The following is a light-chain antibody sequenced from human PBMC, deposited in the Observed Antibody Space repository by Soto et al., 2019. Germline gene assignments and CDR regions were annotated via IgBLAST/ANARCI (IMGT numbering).Light chain of an antibody. CDR2: DND. J-gene: IGLJ3*02. Sequence: QSVLTQPPSVSAAPGQTVTISCSGSSANIGSRYVSWYQQFPGSAPKLLIYDNDKRPSGTPDRFSGSKSGASATLGITGLQTGDEADYYCGTWDTRLSAEVFGGGTKVTVL. CDR3: GTWDTRLSAEV. V-gene: IGLV1-51*01. CDR1: SANIGSRY.